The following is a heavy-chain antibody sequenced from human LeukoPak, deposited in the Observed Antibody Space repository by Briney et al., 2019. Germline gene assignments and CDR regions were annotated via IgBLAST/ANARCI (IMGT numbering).Heavy chain of an antibody. CDR3: ARQTGSGLFILP. CDR2: IYYSGNT. D-gene: IGHD3/OR15-3a*01. CDR1: GVSISSSNSY. J-gene: IGHJ4*02. V-gene: IGHV4-39*01. Sequence: SETLSLTCTGSGVSISSSNSYWGGIRQPPGKGLECIGSIYYSGNTYYNAALNTQVSISIDTSKNQFSLRLTSVTAADTAVYYCARQTGSGLFILPGGQGTLVTVSS.